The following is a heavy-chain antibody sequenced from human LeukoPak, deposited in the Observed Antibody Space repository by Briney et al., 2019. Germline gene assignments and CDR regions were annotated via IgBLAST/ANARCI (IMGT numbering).Heavy chain of an antibody. J-gene: IGHJ5*02. CDR1: GGTFSSYA. Sequence: SVKVSCKASGGTFSSYAISWVRQAPGQGLEWMGRIIPILGIANYAQKFQGRVTITADKSTSTAYMELSSLRSEDTAVYYCARDPSDFIAAAGTRWFDPWGQGTLVTVSS. CDR2: IIPILGIA. D-gene: IGHD6-13*01. CDR3: ARDPSDFIAAAGTRWFDP. V-gene: IGHV1-69*04.